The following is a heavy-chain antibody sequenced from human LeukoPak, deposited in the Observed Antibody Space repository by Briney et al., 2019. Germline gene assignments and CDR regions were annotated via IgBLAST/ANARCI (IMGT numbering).Heavy chain of an antibody. J-gene: IGHJ4*02. CDR1: GFTFSSYA. D-gene: IGHD1-26*01. CDR2: ISYDGSNK. Sequence: QPGRSLRLSCAASGFTFSSYAMHWVRQAPGKGLEWVAVISYDGSNKYYADSVKGRFTISRDNAKNSLYLQMNSLRAEDTAVYYCARSLLGATSSDYWGQGTLVTVSS. CDR3: ARSLLGATSSDY. V-gene: IGHV3-30-3*01.